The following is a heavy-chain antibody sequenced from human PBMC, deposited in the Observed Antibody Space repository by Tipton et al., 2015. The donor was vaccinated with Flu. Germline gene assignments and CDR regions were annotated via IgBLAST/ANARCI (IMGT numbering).Heavy chain of an antibody. CDR2: ISWDGGST. CDR3: AKPYLPIAAAASFFDY. D-gene: IGHD6-13*01. CDR1: GFTFVDYA. J-gene: IGHJ4*02. Sequence: SLRLSCAATGFTFVDYAMHWVRQAPGKGLEWVSLISWDGGSTYYADYVKGRFTISRGNSKNSLYLQMNSLRAEDTALYYCAKPYLPIAAAASFFDYWGQGTLVTVSS. V-gene: IGHV3-43D*03.